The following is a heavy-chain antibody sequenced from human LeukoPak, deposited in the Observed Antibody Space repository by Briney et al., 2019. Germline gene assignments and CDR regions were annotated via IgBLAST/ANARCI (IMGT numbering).Heavy chain of an antibody. CDR3: AKDLENYYDSSGYVDY. CDR1: GFTFSSYG. D-gene: IGHD3-22*01. CDR2: ISDDGSNK. J-gene: IGHJ4*02. V-gene: IGHV3-30*18. Sequence: PGRSLRLSCAASGFTFSSYGMHWVRQAPGKGLEWVAAISDDGSNKYYADSVKGRFTISRDNSKNTVYLQMNSLRAEDTAVNYCAKDLENYYDSSGYVDYWGQGTLVTVSS.